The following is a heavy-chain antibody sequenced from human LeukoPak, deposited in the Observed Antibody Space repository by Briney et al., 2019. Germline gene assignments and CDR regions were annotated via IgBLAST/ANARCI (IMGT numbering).Heavy chain of an antibody. Sequence: SETLSLTCAVYGGSFSGYYWSWLRQPPGKGLEWIGEINHSGSTNYNPSLKSRVTISVDTSKNQFSLKLSSVTAADTAVYYCARGDGDCSSTSCYFDYWGQGTLVTVSS. CDR1: GGSFSGYY. CDR3: ARGDGDCSSTSCYFDY. J-gene: IGHJ4*02. CDR2: INHSGST. V-gene: IGHV4-34*01. D-gene: IGHD2-2*01.